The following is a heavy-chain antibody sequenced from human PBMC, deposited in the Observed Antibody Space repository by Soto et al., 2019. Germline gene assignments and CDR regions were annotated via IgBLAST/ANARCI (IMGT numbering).Heavy chain of an antibody. CDR2: IDVRTRST. CDR1: GFSFSDYA. J-gene: IGHJ4*02. V-gene: IGHV3-23*01. Sequence: GWSLRLSCAASGFSFSDYAMSLVRQAPGKGLEWVSGIDVRTRSTNYADPVRGRFTISRDNSKNTLYLQMNSLRAEDTATYFCAKVARGGDTFWKDWGKGTLVTVSS. CDR3: AKVARGGDTFWKD. D-gene: IGHD3-3*01.